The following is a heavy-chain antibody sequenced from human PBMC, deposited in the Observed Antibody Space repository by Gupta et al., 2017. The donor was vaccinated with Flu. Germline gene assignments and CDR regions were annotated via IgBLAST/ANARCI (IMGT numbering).Heavy chain of an antibody. D-gene: IGHD2-15*01. CDR3: ARKGGGHCSGGTCYSFDY. J-gene: IGHJ4*02. V-gene: IGHV1-69*01. CDR2: IIPVFGPT. Sequence: QVQLVQSGAEVKKPGSSVKVSCKASGVTFRSYVINWVRQAPGQGLAWMGGIIPVFGPTNYAQKFQGRVTITADESTSTAYLELSSLRTEDTAVYYGARKGGGHCSGGTCYSFDYWGQGTLVIVSS. CDR1: GVTFRSYV.